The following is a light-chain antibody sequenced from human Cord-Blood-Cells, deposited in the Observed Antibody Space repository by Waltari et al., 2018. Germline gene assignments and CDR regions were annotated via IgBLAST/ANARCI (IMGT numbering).Light chain of an antibody. J-gene: IGLJ3*02. CDR3: QSYDSSNWV. Sequence: NFMLTQPHSVSESPGKTVTISCTGSSGSLASNYLPWYQQTPGSAPPTVIYEDNQRPSGVPDRFSGSIDSSSNSASLTISGLKTEDEADYYCQSYDSSNWVFGGGTKLTVL. V-gene: IGLV6-57*02. CDR1: SGSLASNY. CDR2: EDN.